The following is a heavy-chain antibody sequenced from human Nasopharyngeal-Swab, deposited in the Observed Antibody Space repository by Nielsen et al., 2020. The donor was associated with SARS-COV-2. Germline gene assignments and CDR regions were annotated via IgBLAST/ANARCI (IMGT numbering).Heavy chain of an antibody. CDR1: GFTFSSYD. CDR2: IGTAGDT. CDR3: AKVMGRAIPYGMDV. D-gene: IGHD2-21*01. Sequence: GESLKISCAASGFTFSSYDMHWVRQAKGKGLEWVSTIGTAGDTYYPGSVKGRFTISRDNAKNSLYLQMNSLRAEDTALYYCAKVMGRAIPYGMDVWGQGTTVTVSS. V-gene: IGHV3-13*04. J-gene: IGHJ6*02.